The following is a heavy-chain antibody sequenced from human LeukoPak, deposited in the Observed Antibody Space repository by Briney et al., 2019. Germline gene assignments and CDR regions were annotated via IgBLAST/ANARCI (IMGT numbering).Heavy chain of an antibody. CDR2: ISSSGSTI. CDR1: GFTFSDYY. V-gene: IGHV3-11*01. D-gene: IGHD6-6*01. J-gene: IGHJ4*02. Sequence: GGSLRLSCAASGFTFSDYYMSWIRQAPGKGLEWVSYISSSGSTIYYADSVKGRFTISRDNAKNSLYLQMNSLRAEDTAVYYCARDPSSSWRGAYFDYWGQGTLVTVSS. CDR3: ARDPSSSWRGAYFDY.